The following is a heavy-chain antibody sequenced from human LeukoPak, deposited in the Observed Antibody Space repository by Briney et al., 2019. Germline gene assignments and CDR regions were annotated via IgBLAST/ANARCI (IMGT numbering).Heavy chain of an antibody. CDR2: MNPNSGNT. CDR1: GYTFTSYD. J-gene: IGHJ6*02. CDR3: ARGRYDFWSGYYTGTSLHYGMDV. Sequence: GASVKVSCKASGYTFTSYDINWVRQATGQGLEWMGWMNPNSGNTGYAQKFQGRVTMTRNTSISTAYMELSSLRSEDTAVYYCARGRYDFWSGYYTGTSLHYGMDVWGQGTTVTVSS. V-gene: IGHV1-8*01. D-gene: IGHD3-3*01.